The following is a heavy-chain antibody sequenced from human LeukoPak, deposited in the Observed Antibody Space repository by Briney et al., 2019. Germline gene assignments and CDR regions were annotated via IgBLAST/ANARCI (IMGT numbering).Heavy chain of an antibody. Sequence: PSETLSLTCTVSGGSISSYYWSWIRQPPGKGLEWIGYIYYSGSTNYNPPLKSRVTISVDTSKNQFSLKLSSVTAADTAVYYCARERGYVYDYWGQGTLVTVSS. V-gene: IGHV4-59*01. CDR2: IYYSGST. J-gene: IGHJ4*02. D-gene: IGHD5-12*01. CDR3: ARERGYVYDY. CDR1: GGSISSYY.